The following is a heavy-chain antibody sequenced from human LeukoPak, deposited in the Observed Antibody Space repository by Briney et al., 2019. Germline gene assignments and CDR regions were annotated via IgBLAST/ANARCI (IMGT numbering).Heavy chain of an antibody. CDR2: INHSGST. CDR1: GGSFSGYY. Sequence: SETLSLTWAVYGGSFSGYYWSWIRQPPGKGLEWIGEINHSGSTNYNPSLKSRVTISVDTSKNQFSLKLSSVTAADTAVYYCARGIGVVVPAASTTLDVWGKGTTVTVSS. D-gene: IGHD2-2*01. V-gene: IGHV4-34*01. J-gene: IGHJ6*04. CDR3: ARGIGVVVPAASTTLDV.